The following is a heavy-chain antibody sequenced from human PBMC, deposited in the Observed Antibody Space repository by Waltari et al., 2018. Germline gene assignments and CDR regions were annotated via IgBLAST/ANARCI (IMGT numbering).Heavy chain of an antibody. D-gene: IGHD6-13*01. CDR3: ARGYSSSSIFDP. CDR2: IYHSGST. CDR1: GYSISSGYY. Sequence: QVQLQESGPGLVKPSETLSLTCTVSGYSISSGYYWGWIRQPPGKGLEWIGSIYHSGSTYYTPSLKSRVTISVDTSKTQFSLKLSAVTAADTAVYYCARGYSSSSIFDPWGQGTLVTVSS. J-gene: IGHJ5*02. V-gene: IGHV4-38-2*02.